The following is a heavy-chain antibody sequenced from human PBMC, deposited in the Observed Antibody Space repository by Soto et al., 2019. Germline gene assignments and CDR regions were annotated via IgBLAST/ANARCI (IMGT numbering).Heavy chain of an antibody. D-gene: IGHD2-2*01. J-gene: IGHJ3*02. CDR3: ARDIACSSPSCQGDNFDI. CDR1: GFSVTNNY. CDR2: IYSGGGT. Sequence: QLVASGGGLIQPGESLTLSCEASGFSVTNNYMYWVRQAPGKGLEWVSLIYSGGGTHYADFVNGRFIISRDNSKNTLHLQMDKLRAEDTAIYYCARDIACSSPSCQGDNFDIWGRGTLVTVSP. V-gene: IGHV3-53*01.